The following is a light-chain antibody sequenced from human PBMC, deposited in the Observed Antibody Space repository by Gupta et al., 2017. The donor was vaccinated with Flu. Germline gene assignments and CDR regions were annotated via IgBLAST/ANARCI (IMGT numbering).Light chain of an antibody. V-gene: IGKV3-15*01. CDR1: QSVRSN. Sequence: EIVMTQSPATLSVSPGERATLSCRASQSVRSNLAWYQQKPGQAPSLLIYGASTRATGVPARFSGSGSGTEFTLTISSLQSEDVALYYGQVFNNWPPYTFGQGTKLEIK. CDR3: QVFNNWPPYT. J-gene: IGKJ2*01. CDR2: GAS.